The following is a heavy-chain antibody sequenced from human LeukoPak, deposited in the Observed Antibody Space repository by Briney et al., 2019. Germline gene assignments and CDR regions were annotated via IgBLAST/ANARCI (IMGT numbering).Heavy chain of an antibody. Sequence: GGSLRLSCAPPRFTLSSSWTHWVRQAPGKRLVWVSRINSDGSSTSYADSVKGRFTISRDNAKNTLYLQRNSLRAEDTAVYFCARGFAGVDYWGQGTRVTVPT. V-gene: IGHV3-74*01. CDR1: RFTLSSSW. CDR2: INSDGSST. CDR3: ARGFAGVDY. J-gene: IGHJ4*02. D-gene: IGHD2-21*01.